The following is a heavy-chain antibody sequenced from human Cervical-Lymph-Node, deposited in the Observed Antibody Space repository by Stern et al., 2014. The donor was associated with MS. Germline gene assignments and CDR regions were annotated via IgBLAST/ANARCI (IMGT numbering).Heavy chain of an antibody. J-gene: IGHJ5*02. D-gene: IGHD6-19*01. V-gene: IGHV4-4*02. CDR3: AREADSSGLYRFDP. CDR2: IYQSGST. CDR1: GGSISSTNW. Sequence: QVQLQESGPGLVKPSGTLSLTCGVSGGSISSTNWWTWVRQPPGKGLEWIGEIYQSGSTHYNPSLKSRVTISVDKSKNQFSLKLTSVSAADTAVYYCAREADSSGLYRFDPWGQGTLVTVSS.